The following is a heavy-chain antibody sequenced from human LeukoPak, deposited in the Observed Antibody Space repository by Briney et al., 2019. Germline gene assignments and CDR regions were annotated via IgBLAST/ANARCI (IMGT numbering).Heavy chain of an antibody. CDR2: ISSSSSYI. V-gene: IGHV3-21*01. Sequence: GGSLRLSCAASGFTLSSYSMNRVRQAPGKGLEWVSSISSSSSYIYYADSVKGRFTISRDNAKNSLYLQMNSLRAEDTAVYYCASLAASDAFDIWGQGTMVTVSS. D-gene: IGHD6-19*01. CDR1: GFTLSSYS. CDR3: ASLAASDAFDI. J-gene: IGHJ3*02.